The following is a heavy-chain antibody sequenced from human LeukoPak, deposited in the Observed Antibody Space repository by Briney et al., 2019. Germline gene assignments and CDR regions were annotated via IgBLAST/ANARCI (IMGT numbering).Heavy chain of an antibody. CDR1: GFTFSSYS. J-gene: IGHJ4*02. Sequence: GGSLRLSCAASGFTFSSYSMNWVRQAPGKGLEWVANIKQDGSEKYYVDSVKGRFTISRDNAKNSLFLQMNSLRAEDTAVYYCTRPDYDILTGYYHWGQGTLVTVSS. CDR3: TRPDYDILTGYYH. V-gene: IGHV3-7*01. D-gene: IGHD3-9*01. CDR2: IKQDGSEK.